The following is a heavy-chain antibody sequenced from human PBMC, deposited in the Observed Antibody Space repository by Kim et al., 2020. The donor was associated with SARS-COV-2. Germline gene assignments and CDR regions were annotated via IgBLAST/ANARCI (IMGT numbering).Heavy chain of an antibody. J-gene: IGHJ4*02. D-gene: IGHD2-2*01. CDR1: GFTFSSYW. Sequence: GGSLRLSCAASGFTFSSYWMSWVRQAPGKGLEWVAKIKQDGSEKYYVDSVKGRFTIARDNAKSSLSLQMNSLRAEDTAVYYCARTYCTSTSCAKAPDYWGQRTLVPVSS. CDR3: ARTYCTSTSCAKAPDY. V-gene: IGHV3-7*01. CDR2: IKQDGSEK.